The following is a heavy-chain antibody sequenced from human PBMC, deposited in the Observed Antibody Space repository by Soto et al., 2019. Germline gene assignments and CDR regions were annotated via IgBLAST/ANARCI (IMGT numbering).Heavy chain of an antibody. CDR3: ATATMIVVVIRGDAFDI. Sequence: ASVKVSCKVSGYTLTELSMHWVRQAPGKGLEWMGGFDPEDGETIYAQKFQGRVTMTEDTSTDTAYMELSSLGSEDTSVYYCATATMIVVVIRGDAFDIWGQGTMVTVSS. CDR1: GYTLTELS. V-gene: IGHV1-24*01. CDR2: FDPEDGET. D-gene: IGHD3-22*01. J-gene: IGHJ3*02.